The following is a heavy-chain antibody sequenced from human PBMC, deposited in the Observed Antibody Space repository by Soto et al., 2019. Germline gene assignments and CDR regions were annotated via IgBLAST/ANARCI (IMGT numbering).Heavy chain of an antibody. CDR3: ATRTYYYDCSGSGKGYYFDY. Sequence: SETLSLTCAVSGGSISSGGYSWSWIRQPPGKGLEWIGYIYHSGSTYYNPSLKSRVTISVDRSKNQFSLKLSSVTAADTAVYYCATRTYYYDCSGSGKGYYFDYWGQGTLVTVSS. V-gene: IGHV4-30-2*01. D-gene: IGHD3-22*01. J-gene: IGHJ4*02. CDR1: GGSISSGGYS. CDR2: IYHSGST.